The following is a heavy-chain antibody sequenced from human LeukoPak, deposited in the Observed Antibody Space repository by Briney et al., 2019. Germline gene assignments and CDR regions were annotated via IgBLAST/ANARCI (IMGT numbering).Heavy chain of an antibody. V-gene: IGHV3-21*01. CDR2: ISSSSSYI. CDR1: GFTFSSYS. J-gene: IGHJ4*02. CDR3: ARDRGSTGGFDY. Sequence: GGSLRLSCAASGFTFSSYSMNWVRQAPGKGLEWVSSISSSSSYIYYADSVKGRFTISRDNAKNSLYLQMNSLRAEDTAVYYCARDRGSTGGFDYWGQGTLVTVPS. D-gene: IGHD3-10*01.